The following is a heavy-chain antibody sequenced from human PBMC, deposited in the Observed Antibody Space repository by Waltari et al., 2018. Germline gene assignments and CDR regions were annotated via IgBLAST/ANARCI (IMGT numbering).Heavy chain of an antibody. Sequence: EVQLLQSGAELKQPGTAVKISCQLSGYPFTDNYLPWVQQAPGKGLQWMGLIDPEDGQTIYAEAFQGRVTITADTSIDTVYMELSSLTSDDSAVFYCATALGDSISASRPFDIWGQGTVITVSS. CDR1: GYPFTDNY. CDR2: IDPEDGQT. D-gene: IGHD3-3*02. CDR3: ATALGDSISASRPFDI. J-gene: IGHJ3*02. V-gene: IGHV1-69-2*01.